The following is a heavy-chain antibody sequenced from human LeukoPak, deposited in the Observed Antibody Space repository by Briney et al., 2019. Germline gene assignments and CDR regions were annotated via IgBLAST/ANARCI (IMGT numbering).Heavy chain of an antibody. CDR3: AKGYSYGFYYYYYMDV. CDR1: GGSISSYH. V-gene: IGHV4-59*01. J-gene: IGHJ6*03. D-gene: IGHD5-18*01. Sequence: SETLSLTCTVSGGSISSYHWSWIRQPPGKGLESIGYIYYSGSTNYNPSLKSRVTISVDTSKNQFSLKLSSVTAADTAVYYCAKGYSYGFYYYYYMDVWGKGTTVTVSS. CDR2: IYYSGST.